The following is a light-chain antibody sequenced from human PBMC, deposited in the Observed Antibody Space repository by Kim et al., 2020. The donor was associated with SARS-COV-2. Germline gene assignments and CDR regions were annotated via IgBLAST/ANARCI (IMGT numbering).Light chain of an antibody. J-gene: IGKJ1*01. Sequence: AAVGDRVTITCRASQDISDYLAWFQQKPGEAPKSLIYAASSLQSGVPSKFSGSGSGTDFTLTINSLQPEDFATYYCQQYTIYPPTFGQGTKVDIK. CDR1: QDISDY. V-gene: IGKV1-16*02. CDR3: QQYTIYPPT. CDR2: AAS.